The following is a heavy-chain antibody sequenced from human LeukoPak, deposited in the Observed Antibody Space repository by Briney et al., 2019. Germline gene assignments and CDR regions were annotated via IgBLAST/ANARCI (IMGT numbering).Heavy chain of an antibody. CDR3: ARGAYDSSGPQGIDY. D-gene: IGHD3-22*01. V-gene: IGHV3-13*01. CDR1: GFTFSSYD. CDR2: IGTAGDT. J-gene: IGHJ4*02. Sequence: PGGSLRLSCAASGFTFSSYDMHWVRQATGKGLEWVSAIGTAGDTYYPGSVKGRFTISRENAKNSLYLQMNSLRAGDTAVYYCARGAYDSSGPQGIDYWAREPWSPSPQ.